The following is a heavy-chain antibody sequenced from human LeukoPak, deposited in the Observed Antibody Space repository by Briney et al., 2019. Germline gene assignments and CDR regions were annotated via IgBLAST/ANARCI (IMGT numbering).Heavy chain of an antibody. CDR1: GFTFSSYW. CDR2: IKQDGSEK. Sequence: PGGSLRLSCAASGFTFSSYWMSWVRQAPGKGLEWVANIKQDGSEKYYADSVKGRFTISRDNAKNSLYLQMNSLRAEDTAVYYCARDPLEYDILTGYSASRGDYWGQGTLVTVSS. D-gene: IGHD3-9*01. V-gene: IGHV3-7*01. CDR3: ARDPLEYDILTGYSASRGDY. J-gene: IGHJ4*02.